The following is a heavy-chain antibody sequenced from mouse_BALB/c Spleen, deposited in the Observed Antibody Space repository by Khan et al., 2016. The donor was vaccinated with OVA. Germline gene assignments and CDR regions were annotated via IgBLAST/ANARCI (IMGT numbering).Heavy chain of an antibody. J-gene: IGHJ3*01. Sequence: EVQLQESGPGLVKPSQSLSLTCTVTAYSITSDYAWNWIRQFPGNKLEWMGYISYSGSTNYNPSLKSLISITRDPSKNRFFLQLNSVTTEDTATYYCALLRPSWFPYWGPGTLVTVSA. CDR1: AYSITSDYA. D-gene: IGHD2-4*01. CDR2: ISYSGST. CDR3: ALLRPSWFPY. V-gene: IGHV3-2*02.